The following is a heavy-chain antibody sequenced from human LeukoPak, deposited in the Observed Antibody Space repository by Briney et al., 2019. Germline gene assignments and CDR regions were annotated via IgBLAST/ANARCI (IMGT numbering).Heavy chain of an antibody. CDR2: IYHSGST. Sequence: SETLSLTCTVSGGSISSGGYYWSWIRQPPGKGLEWIGYIYHSGSTYYNPSLKSRVTISVDRSKNQFSLKLSSVTAADTAVYYCARTGEHKTWIQLWYFDYWGQGTLVTVSS. V-gene: IGHV4-30-2*01. D-gene: IGHD5-18*01. J-gene: IGHJ4*02. CDR3: ARTGEHKTWIQLWYFDY. CDR1: GGSISSGGYY.